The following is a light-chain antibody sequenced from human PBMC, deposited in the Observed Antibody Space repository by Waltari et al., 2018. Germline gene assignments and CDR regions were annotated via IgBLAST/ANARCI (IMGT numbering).Light chain of an antibody. CDR2: KAS. CDR1: QSISSW. V-gene: IGKV1-5*03. CDR3: QQYNSYSLT. J-gene: IGKJ4*01. Sequence: DIQMTQSPATRSASGGDRVTITCRASQSISSWLAWYQQKPGKAPKLLIYKASSLESGVPSRFSGSGSVTAFTLTISSLQPDDFATYYCQQYNSYSLTFGGGTKVEIK.